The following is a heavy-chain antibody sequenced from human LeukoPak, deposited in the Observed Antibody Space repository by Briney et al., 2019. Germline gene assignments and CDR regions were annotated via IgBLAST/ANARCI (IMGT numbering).Heavy chain of an antibody. V-gene: IGHV4-39*07. Sequence: SETLSLTCTVSGGSISSYYWGWIRQPPGKGLEWIGSIYHSGSTYYNPSLKSRVTISVDTSKNQFSLKLSSVTAADTAVYYCARLKPDYYGSGIDYWGQGTLVTVSS. CDR3: ARLKPDYYGSGIDY. CDR2: IYHSGST. CDR1: GGSISSYY. D-gene: IGHD3-10*01. J-gene: IGHJ4*02.